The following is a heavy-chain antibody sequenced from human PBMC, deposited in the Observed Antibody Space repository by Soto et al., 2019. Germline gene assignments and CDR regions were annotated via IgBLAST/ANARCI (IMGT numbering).Heavy chain of an antibody. CDR3: ATTGTTGLDYYYYGMDV. V-gene: IGHV4-59*01. CDR2: IYYSGST. CDR1: GGSISSYY. J-gene: IGHJ6*02. Sequence: SETLSLTWTVSGGSISSYYWSWIQQPPGKGLEWIGYIYYSGSTNYNPSLKSRVTISVDTSKNQFSLKLSSVTAADTAVYYCATTGTTGLDYYYYGMDVWGQGTTVTVSS. D-gene: IGHD1-1*01.